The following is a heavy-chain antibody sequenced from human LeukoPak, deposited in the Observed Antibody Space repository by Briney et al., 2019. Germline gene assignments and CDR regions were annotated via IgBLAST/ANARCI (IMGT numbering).Heavy chain of an antibody. V-gene: IGHV4-31*03. J-gene: IGHJ4*02. CDR3: AGVAVVPAAIVGH. CDR1: GGSISSGGYY. Sequence: PSETLSLTCTVSGGSISSGGYYRSWIRQHPGKGLEWIGYIYYSGSTYYNPSLKSRVTISVDTSKNQFSLELSSVTAADTAVYYCAGVAVVPAAIVGHWGQGTLVTVSS. CDR2: IYYSGST. D-gene: IGHD2-2*01.